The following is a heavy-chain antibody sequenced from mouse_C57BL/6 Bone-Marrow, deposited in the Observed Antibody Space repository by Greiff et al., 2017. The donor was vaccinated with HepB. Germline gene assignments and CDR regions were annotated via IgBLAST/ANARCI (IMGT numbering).Heavy chain of an antibody. D-gene: IGHD1-1*01. CDR1: GYSITSGYY. Sequence: DVQLQESGPGLVKPSQSLSLTCSVPGYSITSGYYWNWIRQFPGNKLEWMGYISYDGSNNYNPSLKNRISITRDTSKNQFFLKLNSVTTEDTATYYCAREAIYYWFAYWGQGTLVTVSA. V-gene: IGHV3-6*01. J-gene: IGHJ3*01. CDR3: AREAIYYWFAY. CDR2: ISYDGSN.